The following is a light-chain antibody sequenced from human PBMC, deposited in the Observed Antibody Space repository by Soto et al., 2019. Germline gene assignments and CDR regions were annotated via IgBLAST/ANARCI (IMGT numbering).Light chain of an antibody. V-gene: IGKV4-1*01. J-gene: IGKJ1*01. CDR1: QSVLYSSNNKTS. CDR3: QQYYSTRT. Sequence: DIVMTQSPDSLAVSLGERATINCKSSQSVLYSSNNKTSLALYQQKQGHPPKLLIYWESTRESGVPDRFSGSVSGTDFTLTISSLQAEDVAVYYWQQYYSTRTFGQGTKVAIK. CDR2: WES.